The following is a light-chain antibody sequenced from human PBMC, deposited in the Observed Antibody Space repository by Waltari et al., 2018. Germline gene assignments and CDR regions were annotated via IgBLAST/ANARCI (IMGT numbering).Light chain of an antibody. V-gene: IGKV4-1*01. CDR2: WAS. CDR3: QQYFNIPWT. CDR1: QSVLSSSNNENY. J-gene: IGKJ1*01. Sequence: DIVLTQTPDSLAVSLGERAASNLNSTQSVLSSSNNENYLAWYHQQPGQPPKLLISWASTRDSGVPDRFSGSGSGTDFALTISSLQAEDVAIYYCQQYFNIPWTFGQGTKVEIK.